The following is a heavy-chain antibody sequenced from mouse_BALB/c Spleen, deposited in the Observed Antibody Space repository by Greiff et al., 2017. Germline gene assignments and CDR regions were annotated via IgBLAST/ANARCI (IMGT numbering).Heavy chain of an antibody. V-gene: IGHV14-3*02. CDR3: ARYYGYGYFDV. D-gene: IGHD1-1*01. Sequence: EVQLQQSGAELVKPGASVKLSCTASVFNIKDTYMHWVKQRPEQGLEWIGRIDPANGNTKYDPKFQGKATITADTSSNTAYLQLSSLTSEDTAVYYCARYYGYGYFDVWGAGTTVTVSS. CDR1: VFNIKDTY. J-gene: IGHJ1*01. CDR2: IDPANGNT.